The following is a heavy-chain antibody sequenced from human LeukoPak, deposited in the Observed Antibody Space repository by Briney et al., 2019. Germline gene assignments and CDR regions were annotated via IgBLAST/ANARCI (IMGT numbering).Heavy chain of an antibody. J-gene: IGHJ4*02. CDR2: IYTSGST. CDR1: GGSISSGSYY. CDR3: ARGDVEYSSTPDY. D-gene: IGHD6-6*01. Sequence: SETLSLTCTVSGGSISSGSYYWSWIRQPAGKGLEWIGRIYTSGSTNYNPSLKSRVTISVGTSKNQFSLKLSSVTAADTAVYYCARGDVEYSSTPDYWGQGTLVTVSS. V-gene: IGHV4-61*02.